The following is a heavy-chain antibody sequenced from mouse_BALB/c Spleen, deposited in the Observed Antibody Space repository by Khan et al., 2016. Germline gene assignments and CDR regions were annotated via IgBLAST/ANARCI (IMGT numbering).Heavy chain of an antibody. J-gene: IGHJ3*01. CDR3: ANDVYFPAWFAY. D-gene: IGHD2-3*01. Sequence: EVQLQESGPGLVKPSQSLSLTCTVTGYSITSDYAWNWIRQFPGKRLEWLGYITYSGSTTYNTSLKSRISITRDTSKNQFFLQLNCVVTEGTATYYCANDVYFPAWFAYWVQGTLVTVSA. CDR2: ITYSGST. V-gene: IGHV3-2*02. CDR1: GYSITSDYA.